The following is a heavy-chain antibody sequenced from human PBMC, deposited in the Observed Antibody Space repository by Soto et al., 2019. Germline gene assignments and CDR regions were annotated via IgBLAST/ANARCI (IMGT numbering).Heavy chain of an antibody. J-gene: IGHJ2*01. D-gene: IGHD6-19*01. CDR2: IYSGGST. CDR1: GFTVSSNY. Sequence: EVQLVETGGGLIQPGGCLRLSCAASGFTVSSNYMSWVRQAPGKGLEWVSVIYSGGSTYCADSVKGRFTISRDNSKNTLYLQMNSLRAEDTAVYYCAGPSSGWSAHTGPGYFDLWGRGTLVTVSS. CDR3: AGPSSGWSAHTGPGYFDL. V-gene: IGHV3-53*02.